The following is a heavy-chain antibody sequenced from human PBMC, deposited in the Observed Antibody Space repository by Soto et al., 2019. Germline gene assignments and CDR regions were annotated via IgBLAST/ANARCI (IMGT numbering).Heavy chain of an antibody. Sequence: PSETLSLTCAVSGGSISSGGYSWSWIRQPPGKGLEWIGYIYHSGSTYYNPSLKSRVTISVDRSKNQFSLKLSSVTAADTAVYYCARVYSSGWYRGYYFDYWGQGTLVTVSS. CDR1: GGSISSGGYS. J-gene: IGHJ4*02. D-gene: IGHD6-19*01. CDR2: IYHSGST. V-gene: IGHV4-30-2*01. CDR3: ARVYSSGWYRGYYFDY.